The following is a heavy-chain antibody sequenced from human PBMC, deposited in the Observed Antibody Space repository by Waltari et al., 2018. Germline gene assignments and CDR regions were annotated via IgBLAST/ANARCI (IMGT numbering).Heavy chain of an antibody. CDR3: AMVDYYYYGMDV. D-gene: IGHD2-15*01. Sequence: EVQLVESGGGLVKPGGSLRLSCAASGFTFSSYSMNWVRQAPGKGLEWVSSISSSSSYIYYADSVKGRFTISRDNAKNSLYLQMNSLRAEDTAVYYCAMVDYYYYGMDVWGQGTTVTVSS. V-gene: IGHV3-21*01. CDR1: GFTFSSYS. J-gene: IGHJ6*02. CDR2: ISSSSSYI.